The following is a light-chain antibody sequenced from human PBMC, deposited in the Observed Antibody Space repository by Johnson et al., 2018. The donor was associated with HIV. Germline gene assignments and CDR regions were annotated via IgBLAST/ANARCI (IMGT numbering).Light chain of an antibody. V-gene: IGLV1-51*01. J-gene: IGLJ1*01. Sequence: HSVLTHPPSVSAAPGQKVTISCSGSSSNIGNNYVSWYQQLPGTAPKLLIYDNNKRPSGIPDRFSGSKSGTSATLGITGLQTGDEADYYCGTWDSSLSASYVFGTGTKVTVL. CDR2: DNN. CDR3: GTWDSSLSASYV. CDR1: SSNIGNNY.